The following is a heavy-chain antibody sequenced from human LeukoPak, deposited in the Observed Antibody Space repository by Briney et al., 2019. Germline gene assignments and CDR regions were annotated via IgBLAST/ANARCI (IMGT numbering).Heavy chain of an antibody. D-gene: IGHD6-13*01. Sequence: GGSLRLSCAASGFTFSDYYMSWVRQAPGKGLEWAAYVSDSGSTRYADSVRGRFAVSRDDAKSSLFLQMNSLRAEDTAVYYCAREMGSTWHVPIDYWGQGTLVTVSS. CDR2: VSDSGSTR. J-gene: IGHJ4*02. CDR1: GFTFSDYY. V-gene: IGHV3-11*01. CDR3: AREMGSTWHVPIDY.